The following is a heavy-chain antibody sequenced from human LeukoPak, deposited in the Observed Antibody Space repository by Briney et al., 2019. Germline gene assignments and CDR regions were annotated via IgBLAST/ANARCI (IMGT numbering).Heavy chain of an antibody. CDR1: GFTFSSYA. CDR2: ISGSDGST. J-gene: IGHJ5*02. V-gene: IGHV3-23*01. D-gene: IGHD3-3*01. Sequence: PGGSLRLSCAASGFTFSSYAMSWVRQAPGKGLEWVSAISGSDGSTYYADSVKGRFTISRDNSKNTLYLQMNSLRAEDTAVYYCAKREYDFWSGYSSWGQGTLVTVPS. CDR3: AKREYDFWSGYSS.